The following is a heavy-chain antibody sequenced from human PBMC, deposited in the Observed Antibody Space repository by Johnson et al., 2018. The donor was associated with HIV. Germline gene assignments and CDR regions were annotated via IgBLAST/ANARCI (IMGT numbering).Heavy chain of an antibody. J-gene: IGHJ3*02. D-gene: IGHD5-24*01. CDR2: INWNGGSQ. Sequence: GQLVESGGGVVPPGGSLRLSCAASGFTFDDHGMSWVRQAPGKGLEWVSGINWNGGSQGYADSVKGRFTISRDKAKNSLVLQMNSLRAEDTAVYCCASATVMATLSLGPWYPFDIWGQGTMVTVSS. CDR3: ASATVMATLSLGPWYPFDI. V-gene: IGHV3-20*04. CDR1: GFTFDDHG.